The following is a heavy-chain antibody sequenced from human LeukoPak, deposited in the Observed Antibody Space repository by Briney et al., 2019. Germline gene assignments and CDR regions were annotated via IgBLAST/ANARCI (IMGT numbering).Heavy chain of an antibody. CDR1: GYTFTGYY. J-gene: IGHJ5*02. V-gene: IGHV1-8*02. CDR2: MNPNSGNT. Sequence: ASVKVSCKASGYTFTGYYMHWVRQAPGQGLEWMGWMNPNSGNTGYAQKFQGRVTMTRNTSISTAYMELSSLRSEDTAVYYCARGLGSSSWYQAVCWFDPWGQGTLVTVSS. D-gene: IGHD6-13*01. CDR3: ARGLGSSSWYQAVCWFDP.